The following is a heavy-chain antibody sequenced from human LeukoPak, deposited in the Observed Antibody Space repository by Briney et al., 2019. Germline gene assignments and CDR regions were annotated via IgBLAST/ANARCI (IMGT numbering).Heavy chain of an antibody. CDR2: ISWNGGSI. Sequence: PGGSLRLSCAASGFTFDDYAMHWVRQAPGKGLEWVSGISWNGGSIGYADSVKGRFTISRDNAKNSLYLQMNSLRAEDTALYYCAKAMVRGVIITEYDYWGQGTLVTVSS. CDR1: GFTFDDYA. D-gene: IGHD3-10*01. CDR3: AKAMVRGVIITEYDY. V-gene: IGHV3-9*01. J-gene: IGHJ4*02.